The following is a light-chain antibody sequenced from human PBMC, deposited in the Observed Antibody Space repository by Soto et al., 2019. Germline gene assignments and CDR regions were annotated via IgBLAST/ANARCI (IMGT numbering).Light chain of an antibody. J-gene: IGKJ4*02. CDR2: RTS. CDR3: QQYNNWPRAT. V-gene: IGKV3-15*01. CDR1: QSISSN. Sequence: EIVMTQSPATLSVSPGERATLSCRAGQSISSNLAWYQQKPGQAPRLLMFRTSSRATGFPARFSGSGSGTEFNLTISSLQSEDFGVYYCQQYNNWPRATFGGGTKV.